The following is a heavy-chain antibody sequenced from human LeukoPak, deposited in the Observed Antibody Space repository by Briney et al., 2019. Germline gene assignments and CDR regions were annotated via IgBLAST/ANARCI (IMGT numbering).Heavy chain of an antibody. D-gene: IGHD5-18*01. V-gene: IGHV4-34*01. CDR2: INHSGST. J-gene: IGHJ4*02. CDR1: VGSLSGYY. Sequence: SETLSLTCAVYVGSLSGYYWRWIRQPQRKGLEWIGEINHSGSTNYNPSLKSRVTISVDTSKNQFSLKLSSVTAADTAVYYCARFSSRGYSYGYSYYFDYWGQGTLVTVSS. CDR3: ARFSSRGYSYGYSYYFDY.